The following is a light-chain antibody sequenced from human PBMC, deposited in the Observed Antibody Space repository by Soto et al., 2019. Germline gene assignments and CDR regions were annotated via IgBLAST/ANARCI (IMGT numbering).Light chain of an antibody. CDR1: QSVSNNY. CDR2: GAS. CDR3: QQRSHWPRT. V-gene: IGKV3-11*01. J-gene: IGKJ1*01. Sequence: EIVLTQSPGTLSLSPGERATLSCRASQSVSNNYLAWYQQKPGQAPRLLIYGASTRATGIPARFSGSGSGTDFSLTISSLEPEDFAVYYCQQRSHWPRTFGQGTKVDIK.